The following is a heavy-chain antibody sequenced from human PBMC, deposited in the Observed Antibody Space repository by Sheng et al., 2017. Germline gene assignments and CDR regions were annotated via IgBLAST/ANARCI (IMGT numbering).Heavy chain of an antibody. J-gene: IGHJ4*02. V-gene: IGHV3-48*03. CDR3: ARDGLLHSYGQGYLDY. Sequence: EVQLVESGGGLVQPGGSLRLSCSASGFSVSSNYISWVRQAPGKGLEWVSYISHSGSTILYADSVEGRFTISRDNARNSLSLQMNSLRGEDTAVYYCARDGLLHSYGQGYLDYWGQGALVTVSS. CDR2: ISHSGSTI. D-gene: IGHD5-18*01. CDR1: GFSVSSNY.